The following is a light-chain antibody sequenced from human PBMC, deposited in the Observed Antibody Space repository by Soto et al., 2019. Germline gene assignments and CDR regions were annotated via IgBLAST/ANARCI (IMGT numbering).Light chain of an antibody. V-gene: IGKV1-5*01. CDR2: DAS. CDR3: QQLNSYPT. Sequence: DIQMTQSPSTLSASVGDRVTITCRARQTISIWLAWYQQKPGKASKLLIYDASILESGVPSRFSGSGSGTDFTLTISSLQPEDFATYYCQQLNSYPTFGQGTRLEIK. J-gene: IGKJ5*01. CDR1: QTISIW.